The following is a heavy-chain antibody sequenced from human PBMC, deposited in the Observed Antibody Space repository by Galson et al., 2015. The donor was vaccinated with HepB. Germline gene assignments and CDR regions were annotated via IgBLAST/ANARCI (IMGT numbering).Heavy chain of an antibody. CDR3: ARHVGGHTTPFDY. D-gene: IGHD3-16*01. J-gene: IGHJ4*02. Sequence: SETLSLTCTVSGGSISSISYSWGWVRQSPGKGLEWIGTIYYSGDTYYNPSLKSRVTISIDTSKNRFSLRLTSVSAADTAIYYCARHVGGHTTPFDYWGQGTLVTVSS. V-gene: IGHV4-39*01. CDR1: GGSISSISYS. CDR2: IYYSGDT.